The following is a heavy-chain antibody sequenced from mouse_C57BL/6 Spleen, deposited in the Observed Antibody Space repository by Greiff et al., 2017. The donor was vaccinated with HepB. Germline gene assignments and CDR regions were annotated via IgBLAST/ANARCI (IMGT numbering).Heavy chain of an antibody. CDR2: ISYDGSN. J-gene: IGHJ4*01. CDR1: GYSITSGYY. CDR3: ARDGGLRYYAMDY. D-gene: IGHD3-1*01. V-gene: IGHV3-6*01. Sequence: VQLKQSGPGLVKPSQSLSLTCSVTGYSITSGYYWNWIRQFPGNKLEWMGYISYDGSNNYNPSLKNRISITRDTSKNQFFLKLNSVTTEDTATYYCARDGGLRYYAMDYWGQGTSVTVSS.